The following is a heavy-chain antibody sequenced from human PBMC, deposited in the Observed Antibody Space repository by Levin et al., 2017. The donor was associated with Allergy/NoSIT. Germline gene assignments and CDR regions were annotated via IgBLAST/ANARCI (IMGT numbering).Heavy chain of an antibody. CDR1: GFTFRSYE. J-gene: IGHJ4*02. D-gene: IGHD1-14*01. Sequence: GGSLRLSCAASGFTFRSYEMNWVRQAPGKGLEWVSYISNRDSTIYYADSVKGRFTISRDNANNSLYLQMNSLRAEDTAVYYCARDGGYNPFDYWGQGALVTVSS. CDR2: ISNRDSTI. V-gene: IGHV3-48*03. CDR3: ARDGGYNPFDY.